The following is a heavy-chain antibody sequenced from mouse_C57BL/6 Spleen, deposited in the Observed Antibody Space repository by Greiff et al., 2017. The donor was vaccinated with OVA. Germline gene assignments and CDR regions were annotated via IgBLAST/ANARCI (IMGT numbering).Heavy chain of an antibody. D-gene: IGHD2-3*01. CDR2: ISYDGSN. CDR1: GYSITSGYY. CDR3: ARIYDGYYGFDY. J-gene: IGHJ2*01. Sequence: EVKLQESGPGLVKPSQSLSLTCSVTGYSITSGYYWNWIRQFPGNKLEWMGYISYDGSNNYNPSLNNRISITRDTAKNQYFLKLNSVTTEDTATYYCARIYDGYYGFDYWGQGTTLTVSS. V-gene: IGHV3-6*01.